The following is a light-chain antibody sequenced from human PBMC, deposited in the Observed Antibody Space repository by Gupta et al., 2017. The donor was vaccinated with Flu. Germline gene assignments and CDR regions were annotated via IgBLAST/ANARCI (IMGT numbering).Light chain of an antibody. V-gene: IGKV1-5*03. CDR3: QQYHSYPYT. J-gene: IGKJ2*01. CDR2: KAS. Sequence: DIQMTQSPSTLSVSIGDRVTITCRASQDIITWLAWYQQKPGKAPDLLIYKASNLESGVPSRFSGSGSGTEFTLIISSLHPDDFTTYYCQQYHSYPYTFGQGTKLEIK. CDR1: QDIITW.